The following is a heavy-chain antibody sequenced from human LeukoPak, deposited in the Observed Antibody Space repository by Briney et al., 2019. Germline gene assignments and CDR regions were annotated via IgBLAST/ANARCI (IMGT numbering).Heavy chain of an antibody. CDR3: ARSTDSSGYFGSNAFDI. CDR1: GFTFSSYE. D-gene: IGHD3-22*01. V-gene: IGHV3-48*03. Sequence: GGSLRLSCAASGFTFSSYEMNWVRQAPGKGLEWVSYISSSGSTIYYADSVKGRFTISRDNAKNSLYLQMNSLRAEDTAVYYCARSTDSSGYFGSNAFDIWGQGTMVTVSS. CDR2: ISSSGSTI. J-gene: IGHJ3*02.